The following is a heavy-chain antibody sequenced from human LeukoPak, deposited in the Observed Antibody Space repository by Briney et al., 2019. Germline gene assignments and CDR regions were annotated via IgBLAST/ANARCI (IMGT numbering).Heavy chain of an antibody. CDR2: IVVGSGNT. J-gene: IGHJ4*02. D-gene: IGHD1-7*01. Sequence: GASVKVSCKASGFTFTSSAMQWVRQARGQRLEWIGWIVVGSGNTNYAQKFQERVTITRDMSTSTAYMELSSLRSEDTAVYYCAAINWNYELAPDYWGQGTLVTVSS. CDR1: GFTFTSSA. V-gene: IGHV1-58*02. CDR3: AAINWNYELAPDY.